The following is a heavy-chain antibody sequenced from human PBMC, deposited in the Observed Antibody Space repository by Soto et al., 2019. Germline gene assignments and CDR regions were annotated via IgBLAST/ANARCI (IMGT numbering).Heavy chain of an antibody. D-gene: IGHD3-22*01. CDR3: AEGVDSYYYSRGGGLGY. CDR2: IIPIFGTA. CDR1: GGTFSSYA. V-gene: IGHV1-69*01. Sequence: QVQLVQSGAEVKKPGSSVKVSCKASGGTFSSYAISWVRQAPGQGLEWMGGIIPIFGTANYAQKFQGRVTITADESTSRAYMELSSLRSKDTAVYYCAEGVDSYYYSRGGGLGYWGQGTLVTVSS. J-gene: IGHJ4*02.